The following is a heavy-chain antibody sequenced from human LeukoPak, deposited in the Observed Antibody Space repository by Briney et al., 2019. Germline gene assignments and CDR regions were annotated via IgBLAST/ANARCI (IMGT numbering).Heavy chain of an antibody. CDR3: ARDTGTVVGY. CDR2: IYYSGST. CDR1: GGSISTYY. V-gene: IGHV4-59*01. D-gene: IGHD4-23*01. J-gene: IGHJ4*02. Sequence: PSETLSLTCTVSGGSISTYYWSWIRQPPGKGLEWIGYIYYSGSTNYSPSLKSRVTTSVDTSKNQFSLKLSSVTAADTAVYYCARDTGTVVGYWGQGTLVTVSS.